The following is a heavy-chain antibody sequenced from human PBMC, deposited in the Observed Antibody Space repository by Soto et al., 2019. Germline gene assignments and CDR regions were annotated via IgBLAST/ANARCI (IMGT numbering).Heavy chain of an antibody. CDR3: TRGYGDYVRDY. CDR2: IRSKSNSYAT. V-gene: IGHV3-73*01. D-gene: IGHD4-17*01. CDR1: GFTFSGSA. Sequence: EVPLVESGGGLVQHGGSLKLSCAVSGFTFSGSAMHWVRQASGKGLEWVGRIRSKSNSYATAYAASVKGRFTISRDDSKNTAYLQMNSLKTEDTAVYYCTRGYGDYVRDYWGQGTLVTVSS. J-gene: IGHJ4*02.